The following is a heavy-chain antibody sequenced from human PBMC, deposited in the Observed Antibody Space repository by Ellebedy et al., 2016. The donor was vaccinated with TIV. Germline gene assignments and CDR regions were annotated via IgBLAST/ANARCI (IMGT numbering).Heavy chain of an antibody. CDR2: IYYSGST. CDR1: GGSISSYY. V-gene: IGHV4-59*01. J-gene: IGHJ3*02. Sequence: SETLSLXXTVSGGSISSYYWSWIRQPPGKGLEWIGYIYYSGSTNYNPSLKSRVTISVDTSKNQFSLKLSSVTAADTAVYYCARVVGLFFDIWGQGTMVTVSS. D-gene: IGHD2-15*01. CDR3: ARVVGLFFDI.